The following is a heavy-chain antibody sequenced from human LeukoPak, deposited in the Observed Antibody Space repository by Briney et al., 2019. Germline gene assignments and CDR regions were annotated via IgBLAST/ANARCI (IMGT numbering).Heavy chain of an antibody. CDR2: ISSSSSYI. V-gene: IGHV3-21*01. J-gene: IGHJ4*02. Sequence: GGSLRLSCAASGFTFSSYAMSWVRQAPGKGLEWVSSISSSSSYIYYADSVKGRFTISRDNAKNSLYLQMSSLRAEDTAVYYCAREVDGYSDYWGQGTLVTVSS. CDR3: AREVDGYSDY. D-gene: IGHD5-18*01. CDR1: GFTFSSYA.